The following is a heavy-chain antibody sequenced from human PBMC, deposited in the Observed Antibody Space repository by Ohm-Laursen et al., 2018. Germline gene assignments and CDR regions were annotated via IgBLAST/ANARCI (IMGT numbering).Heavy chain of an antibody. CDR2: INPSGGST. CDR3: ARGRLIVLVPAGGMDV. CDR1: GYTFTSYY. D-gene: IGHD2-2*01. J-gene: IGHJ6*02. Sequence: SVKVSCKASGYTFTSYYMHWVRQAPGQGLEWMGIINPSGGSTTYAQKFQGRVSMTRDTSTSTVYIELSSLTSEDTAVYYCARGRLIVLVPAGGMDVWGQGTTVTVSS. V-gene: IGHV1-46*01.